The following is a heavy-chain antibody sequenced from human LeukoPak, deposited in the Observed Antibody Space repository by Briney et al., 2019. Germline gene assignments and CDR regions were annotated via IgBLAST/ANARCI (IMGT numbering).Heavy chain of an antibody. V-gene: IGHV3-48*03. CDR3: ARDVGLWFGEDYFDY. J-gene: IGHJ4*02. CDR1: GFTFSSYE. D-gene: IGHD3-10*01. CDR2: ISSSRSTI. Sequence: GGSLRLSCAASGFTFSSYEMHWVRQAPGKGLEWISYISSSRSTIYYADSVKGRFTISRDNAKNSLYLQMNSLRAEDTAVYYCARDVGLWFGEDYFDYWGQGTPVTVSS.